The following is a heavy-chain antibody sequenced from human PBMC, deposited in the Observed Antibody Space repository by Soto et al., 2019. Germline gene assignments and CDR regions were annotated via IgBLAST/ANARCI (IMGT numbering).Heavy chain of an antibody. CDR1: GFSLSTSGVG. CDR3: AHRGSGWSNFDY. J-gene: IGHJ4*02. V-gene: IGHV2-5*02. D-gene: IGHD6-19*01. CDR2: VYWDDDK. Sequence: QITLKESGPTLVKPTQTLTLTCTFSGFSLSTSGVGVGWIRQPPGKALEWLALVYWDDDKRYSPSLERRLTIXKXXSKNQVVLTMTNMDPVDTATYYCAHRGSGWSNFDYWGQGALVTVSS.